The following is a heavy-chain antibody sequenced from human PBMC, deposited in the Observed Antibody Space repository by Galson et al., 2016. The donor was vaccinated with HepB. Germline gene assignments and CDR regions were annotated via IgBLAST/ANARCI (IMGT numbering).Heavy chain of an antibody. CDR1: GFTFDNYW. D-gene: IGHD3-3*01. J-gene: IGHJ6*02. CDR3: ARDSYFDFWSGLGDHYHGMDV. CDR2: IKQDGSEQ. V-gene: IGHV3-7*01. Sequence: SLRLSCASSGFTFDNYWMSWVRQAPGKGLEWVADIKQDGSEQYYVDSVKGRFTISRANAKNSLYLQMNSLRAEDTAVYYCARDSYFDFWSGLGDHYHGMDVWGRGTTVTVSS.